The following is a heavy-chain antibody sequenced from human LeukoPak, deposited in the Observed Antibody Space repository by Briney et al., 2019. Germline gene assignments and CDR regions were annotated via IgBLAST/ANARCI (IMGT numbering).Heavy chain of an antibody. D-gene: IGHD2-15*01. V-gene: IGHV3-15*01. CDR1: GFTFTNAW. Sequence: GGSLRLSCTASGFTFTNAWMSWVRQAPGKGLEWVGRIRSKADGGTTDYAAPVKGRFAISRDDSKNTVYLQMNSLKTDDTAVYYCTTDLGGYCSSSSCYTGLNWFDPWGQGTLVTVSS. J-gene: IGHJ5*02. CDR3: TTDLGGYCSSSSCYTGLNWFDP. CDR2: IRSKADGGTT.